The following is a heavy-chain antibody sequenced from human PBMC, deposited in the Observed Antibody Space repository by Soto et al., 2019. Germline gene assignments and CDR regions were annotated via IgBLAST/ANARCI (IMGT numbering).Heavy chain of an antibody. CDR1: GYHVSGGA. V-gene: IGHV3-23*01. Sequence: SVGLCCASSGYHVSGGAMIVLPKTPGKGPEWVSAISGSGGSTYYADSVKGRFTISRDNSKNTLYLQMNSLRAEDTAVYYCAKDFTVGSDTDFDYWGQGTLVIVSS. CDR2: ISGSGGST. D-gene: IGHD4-17*01. CDR3: AKDFTVGSDTDFDY. J-gene: IGHJ4*02.